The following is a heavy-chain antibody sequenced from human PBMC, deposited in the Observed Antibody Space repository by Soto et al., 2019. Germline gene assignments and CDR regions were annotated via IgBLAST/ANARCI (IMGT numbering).Heavy chain of an antibody. V-gene: IGHV3-53*01. CDR1: GFTVSSNY. CDR2: IYSGGST. CDR3: ARGSVVVPAALWFDP. J-gene: IGHJ5*02. Sequence: HPGGSLRLSCAASGFTVSSNYMSWVRQAPGKGLEWVSVIYSGGSTYYADSVKGRFTISRGNSKNTLYLQMNSLRAEDTAVYYCARGSVVVPAALWFDPWGQGTLVTVSS. D-gene: IGHD2-2*01.